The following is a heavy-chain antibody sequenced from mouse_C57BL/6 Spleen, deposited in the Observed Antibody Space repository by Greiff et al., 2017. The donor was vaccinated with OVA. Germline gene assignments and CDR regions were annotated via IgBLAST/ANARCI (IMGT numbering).Heavy chain of an antibody. CDR2: IYPGDGDT. CDR1: GYAFSSSW. D-gene: IGHD4-1*01. J-gene: IGHJ4*01. V-gene: IGHV1-82*01. CDR3: AREDWDRGDY. Sequence: QVQLKESGPELVKPGASVKISCKASGYAFSSSWMNWVKQRPGKGLEWIGRIYPGDGDTNYNGKFKGKATLTADKSSSTAYMQLSSLTSEDSAVYFCAREDWDRGDYWGQGTSVTVSS.